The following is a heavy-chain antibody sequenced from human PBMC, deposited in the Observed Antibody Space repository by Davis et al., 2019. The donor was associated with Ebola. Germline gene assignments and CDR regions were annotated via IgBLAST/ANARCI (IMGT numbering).Heavy chain of an antibody. CDR1: GFTFSSYE. V-gene: IGHV3-48*03. CDR3: ARDPPGFQRY. J-gene: IGHJ4*02. D-gene: IGHD2-2*01. Sequence: PGGSLRLSCAASGFTFSSYEMNWVRQAPGKGLEWVSYISSSGSTIYYADSVKGRFTISRDNAKNSLYLQMNSLRAEDSAVYYCARDPPGFQRYWGQGTLVTVSS. CDR2: ISSSGSTI.